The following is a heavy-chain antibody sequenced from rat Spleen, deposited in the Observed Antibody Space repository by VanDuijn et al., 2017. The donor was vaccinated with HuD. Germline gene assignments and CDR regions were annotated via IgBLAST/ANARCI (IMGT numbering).Heavy chain of an antibody. CDR3: ARHVYYGLSLDY. V-gene: IGHV5-25*01. CDR2: ISTDGDNT. CDR1: GFTFSDYG. J-gene: IGHJ2*01. Sequence: EVQLVESGGGIVQPGRSMKLSCVASGFTFSDYGMAWVRQAPKKGLEWVAYISTDGDNTYYRDSVKGRFTISRDNAKSTLYLQMDSLRSEDTATYSRARHVYYGLSLDYGGQGVMVTVSS. D-gene: IGHD1-6*01.